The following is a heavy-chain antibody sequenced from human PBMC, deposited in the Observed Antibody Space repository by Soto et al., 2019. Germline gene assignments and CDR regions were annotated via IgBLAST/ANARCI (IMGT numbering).Heavy chain of an antibody. CDR2: IYYTGST. CDR3: ARASGCSGDSCAFDP. D-gene: IGHD2-15*01. J-gene: IGHJ5*02. V-gene: IGHV4-59*01. CDR1: GGSISTYY. Sequence: QVQLQESGPGLVKPSETLSLTCTVSGGSISTYYWSWIRQPPGKGLEWIGYIYYTGSTTYNPSLKSRVTISVDTSKNQFSLKLSSVTAADTAVYYCARASGCSGDSCAFDPWGQGTLVTVSS.